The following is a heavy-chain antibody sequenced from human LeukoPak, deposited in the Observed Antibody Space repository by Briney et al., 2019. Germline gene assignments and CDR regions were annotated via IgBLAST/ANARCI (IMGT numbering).Heavy chain of an antibody. V-gene: IGHV3-43*02. CDR2: ISGDGGST. D-gene: IGHD5-18*01. CDR3: AKDRSGYSYRWTFDY. CDR1: GFTFDDYA. J-gene: IGHJ4*02. Sequence: PGGSPRLSCAASGFTFDDYAMHWVRQAPGKGLEWVSLISGDGGSTYYADSVKGRFTISRDNSKNSLYLQMNSLRTEDTALYYCAKDRSGYSYRWTFDYWGQGTLVTVSS.